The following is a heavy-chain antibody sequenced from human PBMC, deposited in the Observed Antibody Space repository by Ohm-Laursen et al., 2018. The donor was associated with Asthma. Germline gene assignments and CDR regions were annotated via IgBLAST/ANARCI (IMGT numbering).Heavy chain of an antibody. J-gene: IGHJ1*01. CDR3: AGGIAVASGTQH. Sequence: SLRLSCTASGFTFSSYGMHWVRQAPGKGLESVAFMSNDGSGNYNADSVKCRFSISRDTSKNSLYLQMNSLRAEDTAVYYCAGGIAVASGTQHWGQGTLVTVSS. D-gene: IGHD6-19*01. CDR1: GFTFSSYG. CDR2: MSNDGSGN. V-gene: IGHV3-30*03.